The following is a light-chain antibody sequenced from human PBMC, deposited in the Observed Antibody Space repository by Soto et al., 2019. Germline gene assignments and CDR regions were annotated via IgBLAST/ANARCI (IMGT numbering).Light chain of an antibody. V-gene: IGLV4-69*01. CDR2: LNSDGSH. J-gene: IGLJ7*01. Sequence: QSVLAQSPSASASRGASVKLTCTLSSGHSSYAIAWHQQQPEKGPRYLMKLNSDGSHSKGDGIPDRFSGSSSGAERYLTISSLQSEDEADYYCQTWGTGIAVFGGGTQLTVL. CDR3: QTWGTGIAV. CDR1: SGHSSYA.